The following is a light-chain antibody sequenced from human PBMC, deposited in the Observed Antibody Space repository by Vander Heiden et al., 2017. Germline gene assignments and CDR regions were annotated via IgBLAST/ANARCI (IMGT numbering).Light chain of an antibody. V-gene: IGKV1-39*01. CDR3: QQSYGAQYN. CDR1: ERIDHY. J-gene: IGKJ2*01. CDR2: AAF. Sequence: DSQRTQSSPSLSACLGDRVTITCRASERIDHYLNEYRQKPGKGRELLIYAAFNLQSWVPLRVSGSGSGTDFTLTIASLRPEDFATYYCQQSYGAQYNFGQGTKLE.